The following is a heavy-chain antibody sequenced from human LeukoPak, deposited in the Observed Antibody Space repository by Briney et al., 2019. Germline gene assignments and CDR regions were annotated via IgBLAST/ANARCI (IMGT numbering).Heavy chain of an antibody. CDR2: IKQDGSEK. CDR1: GFSFSSYW. Sequence: GGSLRLSCAASGFSFSSYWMSWVRQAPGKGLEWVANIKQDGSEKYYVDSVKGRFTISRDNAKNSLYLQMNSLRAEDTAVYYCASWAHDYGFDYWGQGTPVTVSS. CDR3: ASWAHDYGFDY. V-gene: IGHV3-7*01. J-gene: IGHJ4*02. D-gene: IGHD4-17*01.